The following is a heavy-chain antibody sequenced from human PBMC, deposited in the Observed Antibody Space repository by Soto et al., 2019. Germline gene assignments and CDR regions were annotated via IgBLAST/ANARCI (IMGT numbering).Heavy chain of an antibody. D-gene: IGHD1-1*01. CDR1: GGTFSSYA. V-gene: IGHV1-69*01. CDR3: ARARVEGSKAGTKVLVFDY. J-gene: IGHJ4*02. Sequence: VQLVQSGAEVKKPGSSVKVSCKASGGTFSSYAITWVRQAPGQGLEWMGGIIPIFGTANYAQKFQGRVTITADESTSTAYMELSSLRSEDTAVYYCARARVEGSKAGTKVLVFDYWGQGTLVTVSS. CDR2: IIPIFGTA.